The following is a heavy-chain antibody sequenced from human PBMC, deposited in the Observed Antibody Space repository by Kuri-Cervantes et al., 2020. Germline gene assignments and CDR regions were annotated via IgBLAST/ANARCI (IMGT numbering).Heavy chain of an antibody. Sequence: GSLRLSCAVYGGSFSGYYWSWIRQPPGKGLEWIGEINHSGSTNYNPSLKSRVTISVDTSKNQFSLKLSSVTAADTAVYYCAREPQGRTAFDIRGQGTMVTVSS. J-gene: IGHJ3*02. CDR1: GGSFSGYY. CDR3: AREPQGRTAFDI. D-gene: IGHD1-26*01. CDR2: INHSGST. V-gene: IGHV4-34*01.